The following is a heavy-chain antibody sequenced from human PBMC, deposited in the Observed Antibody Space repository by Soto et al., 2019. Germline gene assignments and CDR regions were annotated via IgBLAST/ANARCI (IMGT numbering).Heavy chain of an antibody. CDR2: IYWDDDK. Sequence: QITLKESGPTLVKPTQTLTLTCTFSGFSLSTIGVGVGCIRQPPGKALEWLALIYWDDDKRYSPSLKSRLTVTKDTSKNQVVLTMTNMDPVDTASYYCVQSRCGGDCLQSDSSHSYYGLDVWGQGTTVTVSS. J-gene: IGHJ6*02. V-gene: IGHV2-5*02. D-gene: IGHD2-21*02. CDR1: GFSLSTIGVG. CDR3: VQSRCGGDCLQSDSSHSYYGLDV.